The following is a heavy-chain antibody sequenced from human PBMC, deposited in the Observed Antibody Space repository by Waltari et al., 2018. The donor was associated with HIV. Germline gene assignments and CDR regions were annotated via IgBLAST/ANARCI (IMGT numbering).Heavy chain of an antibody. V-gene: IGHV4-61*02. CDR1: GGSMRSDNYY. J-gene: IGHJ4*02. CDR3: VREGGGIVFIPWYFDH. D-gene: IGHD3-16*02. CDR2: VDASGST. Sequence: QVQLQESGPGLVQPSQTLSLTCSVSGGSMRSDNYYWNWVRQPAGKGLEWIGRVDASGSTKYNPSLKSRVTISMDTSKNQFSLRLTSMTAADTAVYYCVREGGGIVFIPWYFDHWGQGALVTVSS.